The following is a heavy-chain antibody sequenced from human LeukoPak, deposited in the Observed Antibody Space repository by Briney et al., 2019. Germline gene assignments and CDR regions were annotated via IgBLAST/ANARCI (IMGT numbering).Heavy chain of an antibody. V-gene: IGHV4-39*01. CDR2: IYYSGST. CDR3: VRHGITMIVVVNLSWFDP. Sequence: SSETLSLTCTVSGGSISSSSYYWGWIRQPPGKGLEWIGSIYYSGSTYYNPSLKSRVTISVDTSKNQFSLKLSSVTAADTAVYYCVRHGITMIVVVNLSWFDPWGQETLVTVSS. J-gene: IGHJ5*02. CDR1: GGSISSSSYY. D-gene: IGHD3-22*01.